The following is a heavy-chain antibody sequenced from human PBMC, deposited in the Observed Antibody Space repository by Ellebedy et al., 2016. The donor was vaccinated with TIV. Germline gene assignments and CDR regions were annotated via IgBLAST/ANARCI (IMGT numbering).Heavy chain of an antibody. CDR3: ASKMGSSGWYHLDY. J-gene: IGHJ4*02. D-gene: IGHD6-19*01. CDR2: INPSGGST. V-gene: IGHV1-46*01. Sequence: AASVKVSCKASGYTFTSHYMYWLRQAPGQAPAWMGIINPSGGSTSYAQKFQGRVTMTRDTSTSTVYMELSSLRSEDTAVYYCASKMGSSGWYHLDYWGQGTLVTVSS. CDR1: GYTFTSHY.